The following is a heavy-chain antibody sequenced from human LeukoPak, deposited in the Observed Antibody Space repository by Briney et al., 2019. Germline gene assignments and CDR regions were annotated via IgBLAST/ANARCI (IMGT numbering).Heavy chain of an antibody. D-gene: IGHD4-17*01. V-gene: IGHV3-48*02. Sequence: PGGSLRLSCAASGFTFSSYGIHWVRQGPGKGLEWVSYISVSSGTIYAVSVKGRFPVSRDNAENSLYLQMNSLRDEDTAVYYCARDLDYGFDYWGQGTLVTVSS. J-gene: IGHJ4*02. CDR3: ARDLDYGFDY. CDR2: ISVSSGTI. CDR1: GFTFSSYG.